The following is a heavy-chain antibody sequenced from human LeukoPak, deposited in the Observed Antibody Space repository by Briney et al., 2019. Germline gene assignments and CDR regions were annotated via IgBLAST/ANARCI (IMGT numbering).Heavy chain of an antibody. V-gene: IGHV1-2*02. D-gene: IGHD4-17*01. CDR3: ARGESTVTTYIANFGY. Sequence: GASVKVSCKASEYTFTGYYMHWVRQAPGQGLECMGWINPNSGGTNYAQEFQGRVTMTRDTSISTAYMELSRLRSDDTAIYYCARGESTVTTYIANFGYWGQGTLVTVSS. CDR2: INPNSGGT. CDR1: EYTFTGYY. J-gene: IGHJ4*02.